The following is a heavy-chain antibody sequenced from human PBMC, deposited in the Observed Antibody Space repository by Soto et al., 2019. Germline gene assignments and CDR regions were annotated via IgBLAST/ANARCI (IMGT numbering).Heavy chain of an antibody. Sequence: PSETLSLTCTVSGGSISSGGYYWSWIRQHPGKGLEWIGYIYYSGSTYYNPSLKSRVTISVDTSKNQFSLKLSSVTAADTAVYYCARDFSRMVRGVIKIWGQGTMVTVSS. V-gene: IGHV4-31*03. D-gene: IGHD3-10*01. CDR1: GGSISSGGYY. CDR2: IYYSGST. J-gene: IGHJ3*02. CDR3: ARDFSRMVRGVIKI.